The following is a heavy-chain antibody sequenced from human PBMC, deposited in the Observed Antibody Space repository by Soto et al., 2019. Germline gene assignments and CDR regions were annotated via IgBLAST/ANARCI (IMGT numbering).Heavy chain of an antibody. CDR2: IDPSGGST. Sequence: ASVKVSCKSSGYPFTHYGITWVRQAPGQGLEWMGIIDPSGGSTSYAQKFQGKVTMTRDTSTSTVYMELSSLRSEDTAVYYCARQYCSGGSCYTLDYWGQGTLVTVSS. CDR3: ARQYCSGGSCYTLDY. J-gene: IGHJ4*02. V-gene: IGHV1-46*01. D-gene: IGHD2-15*01. CDR1: GYPFTHYG.